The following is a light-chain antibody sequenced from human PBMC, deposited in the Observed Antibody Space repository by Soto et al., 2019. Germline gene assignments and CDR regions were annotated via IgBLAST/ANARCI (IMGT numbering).Light chain of an antibody. CDR3: QQHGSSPWT. Sequence: EIVLTQSPAPPSLSPGERAPLSCRASPSVSSSYLAWYQQKPGQAPRLLIYGGSSRATGFPDRFSGSGSGTDFTLTISRLEPEDFAVYHCQQHGSSPWTFGQGTKVEIK. CDR2: GGS. V-gene: IGKV3-20*01. CDR1: PSVSSSY. J-gene: IGKJ1*01.